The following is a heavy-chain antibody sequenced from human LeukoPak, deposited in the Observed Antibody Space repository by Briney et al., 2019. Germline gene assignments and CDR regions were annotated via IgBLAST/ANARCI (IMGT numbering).Heavy chain of an antibody. J-gene: IGHJ4*02. Sequence: PGGSLRLSCAASGFTFSNYAMHWVRQAPGKELEWLAYIRYDGSSKYYADFVKGRFTISRDYSKNTLYLHMNSLRAEDTAVYYCARDQAGSGHYADYWGQGTLVTVSS. CDR2: IRYDGSSK. V-gene: IGHV3-30*02. CDR1: GFTFSNYA. CDR3: ARDQAGSGHYADY. D-gene: IGHD3-10*01.